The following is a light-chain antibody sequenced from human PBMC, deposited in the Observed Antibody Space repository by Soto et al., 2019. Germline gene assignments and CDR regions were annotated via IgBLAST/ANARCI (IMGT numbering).Light chain of an antibody. V-gene: IGKV3-20*01. CDR1: QSVSSNY. CDR3: QQYGSSPLT. Sequence: EIVLTQSPGTLSLSPGERATLSCRASQSVSSNYLAWYQQKPGQAPRLLIFGASSRATGIPDRFSDSGSGTDFTLIISRLEPEDFSVYYCQQYGSSPLTCGGGTKVEIK. CDR2: GAS. J-gene: IGKJ4*01.